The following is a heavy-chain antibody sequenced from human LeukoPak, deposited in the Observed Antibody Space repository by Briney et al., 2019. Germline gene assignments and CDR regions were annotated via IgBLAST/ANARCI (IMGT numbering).Heavy chain of an antibody. D-gene: IGHD2-8*01. CDR1: GFTFSSYA. J-gene: IGHJ5*02. Sequence: GGALRLSCAASGFTFSSYAMSWVRPAPGKGLEWGSAISGSGGSTYYADSVKGRFTISRDNSKNTLYLQMNSLRAEDTAVYYCAKDPIVLMVYARGRNWFDPWGQGTLVTVSS. CDR2: ISGSGGST. CDR3: AKDPIVLMVYARGRNWFDP. V-gene: IGHV3-23*01.